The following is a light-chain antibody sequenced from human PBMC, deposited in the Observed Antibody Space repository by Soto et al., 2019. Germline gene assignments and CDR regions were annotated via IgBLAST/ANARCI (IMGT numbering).Light chain of an antibody. Sequence: QSVLTQPPSASGTPGQRVTISCSGSSSNIGSNTVNWYQQLPGTAPKLLIYSNNQRPSVVPDRFSGSKSGTSASLAISGLHSEDEGDYYCAAWDDRLNGPVFGGGNNLTVL. V-gene: IGLV1-44*01. CDR1: SSNIGSNT. J-gene: IGLJ2*01. CDR2: SNN. CDR3: AAWDDRLNGPV.